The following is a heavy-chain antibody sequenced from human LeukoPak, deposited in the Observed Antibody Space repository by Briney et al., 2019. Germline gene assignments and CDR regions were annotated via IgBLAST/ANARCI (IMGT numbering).Heavy chain of an antibody. V-gene: IGHV3-48*03. Sequence: GGSLRLSCAASGFTFSSYEMNWVRQAPGKGLEWVSYISSSGSTIYYADSVKGRFTISRDNAKNSLYLQMNSLRAEDTAVYYCARDAYSSSYAFDYWGQGTLVTVSS. D-gene: IGHD6-13*01. CDR3: ARDAYSSSYAFDY. CDR2: ISSSGSTI. J-gene: IGHJ4*02. CDR1: GFTFSSYE.